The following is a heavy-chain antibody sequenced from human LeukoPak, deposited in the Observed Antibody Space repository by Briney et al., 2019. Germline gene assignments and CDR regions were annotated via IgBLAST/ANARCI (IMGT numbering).Heavy chain of an antibody. Sequence: PSETLSLTCTVSGGSISSSSYYWGWIRQPPGKGLEWIGSIYYSGSTYYNPSLKSRVTISVDTSKNQFSLKLSSVTAADTAVYYCARWGYHYGSGSYYWFDPWGQGTLVTVSS. CDR2: IYYSGST. CDR1: GGSISSSSYY. J-gene: IGHJ5*02. V-gene: IGHV4-39*01. CDR3: ARWGYHYGSGSYYWFDP. D-gene: IGHD3-10*01.